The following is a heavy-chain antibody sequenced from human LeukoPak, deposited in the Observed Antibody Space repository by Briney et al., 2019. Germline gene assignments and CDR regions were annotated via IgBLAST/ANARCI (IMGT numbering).Heavy chain of an antibody. CDR3: ARDLSDNWLHHFDC. Sequence: SETLSLTCTVSGGSISSSSYYWGWIRQPPGKGLEWIGSIYYSGSTYYNPSLKSRVTISVDTSKNQFSLKLSSVTAADTAVYYCARDLSDNWLHHFDCWGQGTLVTVSS. V-gene: IGHV4-39*02. CDR1: GGSISSSSYY. CDR2: IYYSGST. D-gene: IGHD1-1*01. J-gene: IGHJ4*02.